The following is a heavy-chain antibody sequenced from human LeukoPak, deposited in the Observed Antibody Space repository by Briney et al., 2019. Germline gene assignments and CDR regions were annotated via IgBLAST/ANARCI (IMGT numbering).Heavy chain of an antibody. J-gene: IGHJ4*02. CDR2: INAGNGNT. V-gene: IGHV1-3*03. CDR1: GYTFTSYA. D-gene: IGHD3-9*01. CDR3: ARSHRSGALRYFDWLLPHYYFDY. Sequence: GASVKVSCTASGYTFTSYAMHWVRQAPGQRLEWMGWINAGNGNTKYSQEFQGRVTITRDTSASTAYMELSSLRSEDMAVYYCARSHRSGALRYFDWLLPHYYFDYWGQGTLVTVSS.